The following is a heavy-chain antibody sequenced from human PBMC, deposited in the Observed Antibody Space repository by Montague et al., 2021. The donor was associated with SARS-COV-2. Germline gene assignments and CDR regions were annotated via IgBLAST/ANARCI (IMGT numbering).Heavy chain of an antibody. Sequence: TLSLTCTVSGGSISGGGYYWSWIRQHPGKGLEWIGYIYYSGSTYYNPSLKSRVTISVDTSKNQFPLKLSSVTAADTAVYYCARASGKKTIFGVVISYFDYWGQGTLVTVSS. D-gene: IGHD3-3*01. V-gene: IGHV4-31*03. CDR2: IYYSGST. CDR1: GGSISGGGYY. J-gene: IGHJ4*02. CDR3: ARASGKKTIFGVVISYFDY.